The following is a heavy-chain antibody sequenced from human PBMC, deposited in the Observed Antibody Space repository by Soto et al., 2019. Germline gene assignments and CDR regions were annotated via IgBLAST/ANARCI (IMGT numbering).Heavy chain of an antibody. CDR1: GGSITSSNW. CDR3: ASGWANYYDSSGYYPAEYFQH. D-gene: IGHD3-22*01. V-gene: IGHV4-4*02. CDR2: IYYSGST. J-gene: IGHJ1*01. Sequence: PSETLSLTCAVSGGSITSSNWWGWVRQPPGKGLEWIGYIYYSGSTNYNPSLKSRVTISVDTSKNQFSLKLSSVTAADTAVYYCASGWANYYDSSGYYPAEYFQHWGQGTLVTVSS.